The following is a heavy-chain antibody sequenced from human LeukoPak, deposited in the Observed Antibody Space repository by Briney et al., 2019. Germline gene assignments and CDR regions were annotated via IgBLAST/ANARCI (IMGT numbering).Heavy chain of an antibody. J-gene: IGHJ4*02. D-gene: IGHD4-17*01. CDR3: AKHLQTVTTYRRGFDY. CDR1: GFTFSSYG. CDR2: ISYDGSKK. V-gene: IGHV3-30*18. Sequence: PGGSLRLSCAASGFTFSSYGMHWVRQAPGKGLEWVAVISYDGSKKYYADSVKGRFTISRDNSKNTLYLQINSLRAEDTAVYYCAKHLQTVTTYRRGFDYWGQGTLVTVSS.